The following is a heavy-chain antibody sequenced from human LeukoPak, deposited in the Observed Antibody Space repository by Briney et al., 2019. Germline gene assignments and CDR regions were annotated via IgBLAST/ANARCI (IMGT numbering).Heavy chain of an antibody. Sequence: GGSLRLSCAASGFTFSTYSMTWVRQTPGKGLEWVSYISSSGSTIYYADSVKGRFTISSDNAKNSLYLQMNSLRAEDTAVYYCAELGITMIGGVWGKGTTVTISS. CDR3: AELGITMIGGV. CDR2: ISSSGSTI. D-gene: IGHD3-10*02. V-gene: IGHV3-48*04. J-gene: IGHJ6*04. CDR1: GFTFSTYS.